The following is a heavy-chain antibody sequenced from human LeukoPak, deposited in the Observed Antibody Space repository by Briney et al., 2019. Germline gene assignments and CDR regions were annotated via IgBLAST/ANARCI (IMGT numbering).Heavy chain of an antibody. CDR3: ARDLAYSRLDY. Sequence: HPGGSLRLSCAASGLAFSSYPMHWVRQAPGKGLEWVAVISSDGSEKHYADPVKGRFTISRDNAENSLYLQMNSLRVEDTAFYYCARDLAYSRLDYWGQGMLVTVSS. J-gene: IGHJ4*02. CDR1: GLAFSSYP. CDR2: ISSDGSEK. D-gene: IGHD5-18*01. V-gene: IGHV3-30-3*01.